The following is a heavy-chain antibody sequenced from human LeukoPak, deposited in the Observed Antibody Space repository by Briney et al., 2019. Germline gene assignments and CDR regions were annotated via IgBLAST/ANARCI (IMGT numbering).Heavy chain of an antibody. Sequence: GGSLRLSCAASGFTFDDHAMHGVRQAPGKGLEWGSGISWNSGSIGYADSVKGRFTISRDNAKNSLYLQMNSLRAEDTALYYCAKQRFGGVIVIDYWGQGTLVTVSS. D-gene: IGHD3-16*02. V-gene: IGHV3-9*01. J-gene: IGHJ4*02. CDR2: ISWNSGSI. CDR3: AKQRFGGVIVIDY. CDR1: GFTFDDHA.